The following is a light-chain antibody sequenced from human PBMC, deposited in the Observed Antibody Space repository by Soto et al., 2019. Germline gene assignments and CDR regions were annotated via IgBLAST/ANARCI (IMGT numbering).Light chain of an antibody. V-gene: IGLV4-69*01. Sequence: QLVLTQSPSASASLGASVRLTCTLSSGHSDYAIAWHQQQPEKGPRYLMKVSTDGSHNKGDGIPDRFSGSSSGSERYLTISSLQSEDDADYYCQTWDTGPVFGGGTKLTVL. CDR1: SGHSDYA. J-gene: IGLJ2*01. CDR2: VSTDGSH. CDR3: QTWDTGPV.